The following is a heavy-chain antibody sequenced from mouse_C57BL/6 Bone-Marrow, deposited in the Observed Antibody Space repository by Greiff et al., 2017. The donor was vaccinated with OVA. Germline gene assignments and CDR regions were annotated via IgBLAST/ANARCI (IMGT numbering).Heavy chain of an antibody. CDR2: IDPSDSYT. V-gene: IGHV1-59*01. CDR1: GYTFTSYW. J-gene: IGHJ2*01. Sequence: QVQLQQPGAELVRPGTSVKLSCKASGYTFTSYWMHWVKQRPGQGLEWIGVIDPSDSYTNYNQKFKGKATFTVDTSSSTAYMQLSSLTSEDSAVYYCARNPLYYFDYWGQGTTLTVSS. CDR3: ARNPLYYFDY.